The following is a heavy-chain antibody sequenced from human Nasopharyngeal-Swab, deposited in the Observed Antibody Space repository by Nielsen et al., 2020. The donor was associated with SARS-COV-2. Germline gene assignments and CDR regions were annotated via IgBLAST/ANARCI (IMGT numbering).Heavy chain of an antibody. CDR3: ARARGITGTTFLDY. V-gene: IGHV3-13*01. Sequence: GESLKISCAASGFSLSSYDMYWVRQATGKGLEWVSAIGTAGDTYYPGSVKGRFTISREDTKKSLYLQMNSLRAGDTAVYYCARARGITGTTFLDYWGQGTLVTVSS. CDR1: GFSLSSYD. CDR2: IGTAGDT. J-gene: IGHJ4*02. D-gene: IGHD1-7*01.